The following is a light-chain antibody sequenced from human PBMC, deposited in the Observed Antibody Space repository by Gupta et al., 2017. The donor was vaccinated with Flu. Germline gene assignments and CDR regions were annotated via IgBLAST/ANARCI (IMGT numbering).Light chain of an antibody. CDR1: SSDVGSYNL. CDR2: EGN. Sequence: QSALTQPASVSGSPGQSITISCTGTSSDVGSYNLVSWYQQHPGKAPKVMIYEGNKRPAGVSHRFFGSMSGNTASLTISGRQEEDEADYYCCSDAGRSTYVFGTGTKVTVL. V-gene: IGLV2-23*01. CDR3: CSDAGRSTYV. J-gene: IGLJ1*01.